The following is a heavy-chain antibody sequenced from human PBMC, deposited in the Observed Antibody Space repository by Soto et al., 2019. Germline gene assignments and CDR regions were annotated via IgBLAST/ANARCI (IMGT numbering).Heavy chain of an antibody. Sequence: QVQLVQSGGEVKKPGASVKVSCKASGYTFTNYGISWVRQAPGQGLEWMGWINVYNGNTKDAQKVQGRVTMTTDTTTSKAYMELRSWRSDDTAVYYCARGVGSGSYYNQYTWFDPWGQGTLVTVSS. CDR2: INVYNGNT. CDR3: ARGVGSGSYYNQYTWFDP. V-gene: IGHV1-18*01. J-gene: IGHJ5*02. D-gene: IGHD3-10*01. CDR1: GYTFTNYG.